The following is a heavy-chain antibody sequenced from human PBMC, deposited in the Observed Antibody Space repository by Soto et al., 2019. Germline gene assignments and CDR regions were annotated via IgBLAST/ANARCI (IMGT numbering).Heavy chain of an antibody. CDR1: EFTFSSYG. V-gene: IGHV3-30*03. CDR3: ARDRVLLARDYYYSGMDV. D-gene: IGHD2-8*02. J-gene: IGHJ6*02. Sequence: QVQLVESGGGVVQPGRSLRLSCAASEFTFSSYGMHWVRQAPGKGLEWVAYISYDGREKFSADSVKGRFTISRDTSKDTLYLQMRSLRAEDTAVYYSARDRVLLARDYYYSGMDVWGQGTTVTVSS. CDR2: ISYDGREK.